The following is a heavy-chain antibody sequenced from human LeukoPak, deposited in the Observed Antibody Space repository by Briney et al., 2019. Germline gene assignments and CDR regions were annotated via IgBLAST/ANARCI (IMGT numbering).Heavy chain of an antibody. CDR3: ARGPPNWGFDS. D-gene: IGHD7-27*01. V-gene: IGHV1-8*02. Sequence: ASVNVSCKASGGTFSSYAISWVRRATGQGLEWMGWMSPASGNTGYAQEFQGRVTMTRDTSVSTAYMELNSLRSEDTAVYYCARGPPNWGFDSWGQGTLVTVSS. CDR2: MSPASGNT. CDR1: GGTFSSYA. J-gene: IGHJ4*02.